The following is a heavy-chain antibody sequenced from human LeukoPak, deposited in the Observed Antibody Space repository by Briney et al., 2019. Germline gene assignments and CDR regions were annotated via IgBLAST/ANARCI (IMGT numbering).Heavy chain of an antibody. Sequence: SQTLSLTCAVYGGSFSGYYWNWIRQSSGKGLAWIGQINHSGSTNYNPSLKSRVTISVDTSKNQFSLKLSSVTAADTTVYYCARGFGSGWSTLFDYWGQGTLVTVSS. CDR2: INHSGST. V-gene: IGHV4-34*01. CDR1: GGSFSGYY. J-gene: IGHJ4*02. D-gene: IGHD6-19*01. CDR3: ARGFGSGWSTLFDY.